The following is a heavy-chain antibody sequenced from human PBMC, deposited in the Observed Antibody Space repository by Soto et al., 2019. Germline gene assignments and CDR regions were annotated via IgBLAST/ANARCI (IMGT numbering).Heavy chain of an antibody. CDR2: IIPIFGTA. Sequence: ASVKVSCKASGGTFSSYAISWVRQAPGQGLEWMGGIIPIFGTANYAQKFQGRVTITADESTSTAYMELSSLRSEDTAVYYCARDRVAYSSSWYFDYWGQGTQVTVSS. CDR3: ARDRVAYSSSWYFDY. V-gene: IGHV1-69*13. D-gene: IGHD6-13*01. J-gene: IGHJ4*02. CDR1: GGTFSSYA.